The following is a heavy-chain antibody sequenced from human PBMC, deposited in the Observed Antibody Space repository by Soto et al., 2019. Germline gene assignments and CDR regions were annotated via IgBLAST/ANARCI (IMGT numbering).Heavy chain of an antibody. CDR1: GFSLSTSGVG. D-gene: IGHD3-9*01. J-gene: IGHJ4*02. Sequence: SGPTLVNPTQTLTLTCTFSGFSLSTSGVGVGWIRQPPGKALEWLALIYWNDDKRYSPSLKSRLTITKDTSKNQVVLTMTNMDPVDTAIYYCAHLPLRYFDWLLFDYWGQGTLVTVSS. V-gene: IGHV2-5*01. CDR3: AHLPLRYFDWLLFDY. CDR2: IYWNDDK.